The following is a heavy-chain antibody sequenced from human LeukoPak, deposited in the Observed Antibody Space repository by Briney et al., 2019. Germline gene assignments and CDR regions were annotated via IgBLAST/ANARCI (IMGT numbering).Heavy chain of an antibody. CDR2: ISSSGSTI. CDR1: GFTFSTYE. J-gene: IGHJ3*02. Sequence: GGSLRLSCAASGFTFSTYEMNRVRQAPGKGLEWVSYISSSGSTIYYADSVKGRFTISRDNAKNPLYLQMNSLRAEDTAVYYCARESQPGNAFDIWGQGTMVTVAS. CDR3: ARESQPGNAFDI. D-gene: IGHD1-14*01. V-gene: IGHV3-48*03.